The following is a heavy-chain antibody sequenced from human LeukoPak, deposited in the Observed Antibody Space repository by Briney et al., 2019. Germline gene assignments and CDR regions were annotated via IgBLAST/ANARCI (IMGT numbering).Heavy chain of an antibody. CDR2: IWYDGSNK. J-gene: IGHJ6*02. V-gene: IGHV3-33*08. Sequence: GGSLRLSCAASGFTFSSYAMHWVRQAPGKGLEWVAVIWYDGSNKYYADSVKGRFTISRDNSKDTLYLQMNSLRAEDTAVYYCARDPYGDYGMDVWGQGTTVTVSS. D-gene: IGHD4-17*01. CDR1: GFTFSSYA. CDR3: ARDPYGDYGMDV.